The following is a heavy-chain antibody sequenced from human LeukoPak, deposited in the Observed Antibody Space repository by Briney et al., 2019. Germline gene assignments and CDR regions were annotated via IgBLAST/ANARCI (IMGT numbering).Heavy chain of an antibody. Sequence: SETLSLTCTVSGGSISSYYWSWIRQPAGKGLEWIGRIYTSGSTNYNPSLKSRVTMSVDTSKNQFSLKLSSVTAAGTAVYYCAREPLPYCSGGSCYESAIDYWGQGTLVTVSS. V-gene: IGHV4-4*07. CDR2: IYTSGST. D-gene: IGHD2-15*01. J-gene: IGHJ4*02. CDR3: AREPLPYCSGGSCYESAIDY. CDR1: GGSISSYY.